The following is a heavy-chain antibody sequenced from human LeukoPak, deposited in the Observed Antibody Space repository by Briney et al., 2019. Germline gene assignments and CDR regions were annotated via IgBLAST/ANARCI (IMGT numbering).Heavy chain of an antibody. D-gene: IGHD2-2*02. Sequence: ASVKVSCKSSGYTFTRYGITWVRQAPGQGLEWMGWINTYNGNTNYAQKLQGRVTMTTDTSTSTAYMELRSLRSDDTAVYYCARDTVVVVPAAILARDWFDPWGQGTLVTVSS. J-gene: IGHJ5*02. CDR1: GYTFTRYG. CDR2: INTYNGNT. V-gene: IGHV1-18*01. CDR3: ARDTVVVVPAAILARDWFDP.